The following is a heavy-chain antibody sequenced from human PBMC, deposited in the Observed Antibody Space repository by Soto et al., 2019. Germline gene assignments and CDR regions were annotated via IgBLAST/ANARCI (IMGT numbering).Heavy chain of an antibody. CDR3: ANDYGSGRYYNSAFDY. Sequence: GGSLRLSCAASGFTFSSYGMHWVRQAPGKGLEWVAVISYDGSNKYYADSVKGRFTISRDKSKNTLYLQMNSLRAEDTAVYYCANDYGSGRYYNSAFDYWGQGTLVTVSS. J-gene: IGHJ4*02. CDR1: GFTFSSYG. D-gene: IGHD3-10*01. V-gene: IGHV3-30*18. CDR2: ISYDGSNK.